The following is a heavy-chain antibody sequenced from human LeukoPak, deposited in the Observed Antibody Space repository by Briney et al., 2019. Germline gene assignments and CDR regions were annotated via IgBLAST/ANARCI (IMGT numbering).Heavy chain of an antibody. CDR3: ARDWGNDFWSGPSPPMDV. Sequence: SETLSLTCTVSGGSINSGGYYWSWIRQHPGKGLEWIGYIYYSGSTYYNPSLKSRVTISIDTSKNQFSLKLSSVTAADTAVYYCARDWGNDFWSGPSPPMDVWGKGTTVTVSS. V-gene: IGHV4-31*03. D-gene: IGHD3-3*01. CDR2: IYYSGST. CDR1: GGSINSGGYY. J-gene: IGHJ6*03.